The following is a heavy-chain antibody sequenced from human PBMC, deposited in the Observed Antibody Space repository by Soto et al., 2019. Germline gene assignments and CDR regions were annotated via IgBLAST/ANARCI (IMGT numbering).Heavy chain of an antibody. Sequence: ASVKASCKASGYTFTGYYMHWVRQPPAKGLERMGWINPNSGGTNYAQKFQGRVTMTRDTSISTAYMELSRLRSDDTAVYYCARANPYYYYYYGMDVWGQGTTVTVSS. J-gene: IGHJ6*02. CDR1: GYTFTGYY. CDR2: INPNSGGT. CDR3: ARANPYYYYYYGMDV. V-gene: IGHV1-2*02.